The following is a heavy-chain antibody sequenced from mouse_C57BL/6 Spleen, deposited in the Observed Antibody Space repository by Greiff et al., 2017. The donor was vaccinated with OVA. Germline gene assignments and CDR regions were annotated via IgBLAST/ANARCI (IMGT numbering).Heavy chain of an antibody. J-gene: IGHJ3*01. D-gene: IGHD2-3*01. CDR2: IRLKSDNYAT. CDR1: GFTFSNYW. V-gene: IGHV6-3*01. CDR3: TGDGYYPFAY. Sequence: EVKLEESGGGLVQPGGSMKLSCVASGFTFSNYWMNWVRQSPEKGLEWVAQIRLKSDNYATHYAESVKGRFTISRDDSKSSVYLQMNNLRAEDTGIYYCTGDGYYPFAYWGQGTLVTVSA.